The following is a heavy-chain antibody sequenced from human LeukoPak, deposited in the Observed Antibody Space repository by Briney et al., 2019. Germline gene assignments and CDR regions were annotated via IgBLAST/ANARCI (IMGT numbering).Heavy chain of an antibody. CDR2: IYTSGST. V-gene: IGHV4-4*07. CDR3: ARGLYSSSWYEYYYYYMDV. Sequence: SETLSLTCTVSGGSISSYYWSWIRQPAGKGLDWIGRIYTSGSTNYNPSLKSRVTMSVDTSKNQLSLKLSSVTAADTAVYYCARGLYSSSWYEYYYYYMDVWGKGTTVTISS. CDR1: GGSISSYY. D-gene: IGHD6-13*01. J-gene: IGHJ6*03.